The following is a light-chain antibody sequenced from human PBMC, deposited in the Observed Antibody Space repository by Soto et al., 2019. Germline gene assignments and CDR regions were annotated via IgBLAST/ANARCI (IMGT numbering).Light chain of an antibody. CDR3: QQRSNWPAYT. Sequence: EVVLTQSPATLSLSPGERATLSCRASQSISTYLAWYQQKPGQAPRLLIYDASTRATGIPARFSGSGSGTDFSPPINSLEPEDFAVYYCQQRSNWPAYTFGQGTRLEIK. V-gene: IGKV3-11*01. CDR2: DAS. CDR1: QSISTY. J-gene: IGKJ2*01.